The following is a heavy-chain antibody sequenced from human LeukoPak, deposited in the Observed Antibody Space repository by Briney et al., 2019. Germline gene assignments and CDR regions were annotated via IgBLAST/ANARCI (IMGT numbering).Heavy chain of an antibody. CDR3: GRDFGAAP. CDR1: GYTFTGYY. V-gene: IGHV1-2*02. CDR2: INPNSGGT. D-gene: IGHD3-3*01. J-gene: IGHJ5*02. Sequence: ASVTVTCKASGYTFTGYYMHWVRQAPAQGHEWMGGINPNSGGTDYAQKFQGRGTMTSDTSISTAYMELRRLGSDYTAEYYCGRDFGAAPWGQGTLVTVSS.